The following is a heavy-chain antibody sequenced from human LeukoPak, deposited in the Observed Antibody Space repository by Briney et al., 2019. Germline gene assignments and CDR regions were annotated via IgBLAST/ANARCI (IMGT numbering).Heavy chain of an antibody. J-gene: IGHJ5*02. D-gene: IGHD3-22*01. CDR1: GCTFSSYA. CDR3: ARASGDDSSGYYSHFGWFDP. Sequence: ASLTVSCKASGCTFSSYAISWVRQAPGQGLEWMGGIIPIFGTANYAQKFQGRVTITADESTSTAYMELSSLRSEDTAVYYCARASGDDSSGYYSHFGWFDPWGQGTLVTVSS. V-gene: IGHV1-69*13. CDR2: IIPIFGTA.